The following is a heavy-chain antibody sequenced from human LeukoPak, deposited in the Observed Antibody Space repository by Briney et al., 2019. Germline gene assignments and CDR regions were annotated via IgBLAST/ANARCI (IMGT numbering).Heavy chain of an antibody. CDR3: ARDPETYYDTSDDY. Sequence: PGGSLRLSCVVSGFSVSTNYMNWVRQAPGKGLEWVSVIYRGGDTYHADSVKGRFIISRDNSKNTLYLQMNSLRAEDTAVYYCARDPETYYDTSDDYWGQGTLVTVSS. V-gene: IGHV3-53*01. CDR2: IYRGGDT. J-gene: IGHJ4*02. D-gene: IGHD3-22*01. CDR1: GFSVSTNY.